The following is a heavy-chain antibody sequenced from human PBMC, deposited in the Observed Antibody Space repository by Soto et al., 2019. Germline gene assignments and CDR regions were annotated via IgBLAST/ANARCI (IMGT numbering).Heavy chain of an antibody. V-gene: IGHV3-43D*03. Sequence: GGSLRLSCAASGFTFDDYAMHWVRQAPGKGLEWVSLISWDGGSTYYADSVKGRFTISRDNSKNSLYLQMNSLRAEDTALYYCAKGGRGSSWPDYWGQGTLVTVSS. CDR2: ISWDGGST. CDR1: GFTFDDYA. D-gene: IGHD6-13*01. CDR3: AKGGRGSSWPDY. J-gene: IGHJ4*02.